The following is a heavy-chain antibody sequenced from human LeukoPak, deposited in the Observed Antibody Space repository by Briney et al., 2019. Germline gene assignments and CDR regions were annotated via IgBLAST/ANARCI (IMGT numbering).Heavy chain of an antibody. V-gene: IGHV3-48*03. J-gene: IGHJ4*02. Sequence: GGSLRLSCAASGFTFSSYEMNWVRQAPGKGLEWVSYISSSGSTIYYADSVKGRFTISRGNAKNSLYVQMNSLRAEDTAVYYCALRGYSYGLFDYWGQGTLVTVSS. CDR2: ISSSGSTI. D-gene: IGHD5-18*01. CDR1: GFTFSSYE. CDR3: ALRGYSYGLFDY.